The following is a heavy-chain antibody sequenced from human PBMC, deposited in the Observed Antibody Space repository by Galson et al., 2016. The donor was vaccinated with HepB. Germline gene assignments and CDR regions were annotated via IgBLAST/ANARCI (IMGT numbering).Heavy chain of an antibody. D-gene: IGHD3-22*01. CDR3: AKVSDSRSYYPFGYYFDY. J-gene: IGHJ4*02. CDR1: GYTFTSYG. V-gene: IGHV1-18*01. Sequence: SVKVSCKASGYTFTSYGISWVRQAPGQGLEWMGWISADNGNTNYAQKVQGRVTMTTDTSTSTAYMELRSLRSDDTAVYYCAKVSDSRSYYPFGYYFDYWGQGTLVTVSS. CDR2: ISADNGNT.